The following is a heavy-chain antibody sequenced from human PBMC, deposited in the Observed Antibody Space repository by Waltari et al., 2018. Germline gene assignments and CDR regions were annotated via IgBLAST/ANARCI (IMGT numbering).Heavy chain of an antibody. V-gene: IGHV5-51*01. CDR1: GYSFTSYW. J-gene: IGHJ5*02. CDR2: IYPGDSDT. CDR3: ARGGPGVDFWSGWGWFDP. Sequence: AEVKKPGESLKISCKGSGYSFTSYWIGWVRQMPGKGLEWMGIIYPGDSDTRYSPSFQGQVTISADKSISTAYLQWSSLKASDTAMYYCARGGPGVDFWSGWGWFDPWGQGTLVTVSS. D-gene: IGHD3-3*01.